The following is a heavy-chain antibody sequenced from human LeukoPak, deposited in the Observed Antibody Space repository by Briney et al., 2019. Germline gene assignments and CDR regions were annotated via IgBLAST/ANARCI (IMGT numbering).Heavy chain of an antibody. D-gene: IGHD1-1*01. V-gene: IGHV3-30*02. CDR2: IRYDGDDK. CDR3: AKEATGTTSVTSAFDY. CDR1: RFTFSSYG. Sequence: GGSLRLSCAASRFTFSSYGMHWVRQAPGKGLEWVAFIRYDGDDKYYADSVKGRFTISRDNSKNTLFLQMNSLRPEDTAVYYCAKEATGTTSVTSAFDYWGQGILVTVSS. J-gene: IGHJ4*02.